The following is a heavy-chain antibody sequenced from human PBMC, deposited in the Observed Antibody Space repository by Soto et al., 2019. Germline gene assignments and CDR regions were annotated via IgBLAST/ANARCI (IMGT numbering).Heavy chain of an antibody. CDR1: GFTFSSYG. V-gene: IGHV3-30*18. J-gene: IGHJ5*02. D-gene: IGHD3-22*01. CDR2: ISYDGSNK. CDR3: AKDRDSSGYYYVPLFDP. Sequence: PGGSLRLSCAASGFTFSSYGMHWVRQAPGKGLEWVAVISYDGSNKYYADSVKGRFTISRDNSKNTLYLQMNSLRAEDTAVYYCAKDRDSSGYYYVPLFDPWGQGTLVTVSS.